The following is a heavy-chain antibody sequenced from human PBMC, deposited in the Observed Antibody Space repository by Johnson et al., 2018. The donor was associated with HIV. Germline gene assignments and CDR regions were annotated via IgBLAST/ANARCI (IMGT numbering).Heavy chain of an antibody. Sequence: VQLVESGGGLVKPGGSLRLSCAASGFTFSNAWMSWVRQAPGKGLEWVGRIKSKTDGGTRDYAAPVKGRFTISRDDSKNRLHLQMNSLKTEDTAVYYCTTGLTIFGVVILDAFDIWGQGTMVTVSS. D-gene: IGHD3-3*01. J-gene: IGHJ3*02. V-gene: IGHV3-15*01. CDR1: GFTFSNAW. CDR3: TTGLTIFGVVILDAFDI. CDR2: IKSKTDGGTR.